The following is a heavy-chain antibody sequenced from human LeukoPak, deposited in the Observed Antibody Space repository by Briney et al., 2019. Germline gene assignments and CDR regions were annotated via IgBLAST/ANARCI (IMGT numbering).Heavy chain of an antibody. V-gene: IGHV4-4*07. CDR3: MRDGPSWGLL. CDR2: IIYTTGST. CDR1: GFSINPYY. D-gene: IGHD3-16*01. Sequence: SETLSLTCTVSGFSINPYYWTWIRQPAGKGLEWIGRIIYTTGSTNYNPSLNSRVTMSVDTSKNQISLKLTYVTAADTAMYYCMRDGPSWGLLWGLGTLVTVSS. J-gene: IGHJ4*02.